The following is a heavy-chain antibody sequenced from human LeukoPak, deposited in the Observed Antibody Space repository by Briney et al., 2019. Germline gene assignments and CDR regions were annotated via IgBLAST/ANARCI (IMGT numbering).Heavy chain of an antibody. CDR3: ARSSGTSYYYIMDV. CDR1: GFTFSSYE. D-gene: IGHD1-7*01. CDR2: ISSRGTTI. Sequence: GGSLRLSCGASGFTFSSYERNWVRQAPGKGLEWVSYISSRGTTIYYAVPVRGRFTIARDNAISSLYLQMNSLRAEDTAVYYCARSSGTSYYYIMDVWGQGTTVTVSS. J-gene: IGHJ6*02. V-gene: IGHV3-48*03.